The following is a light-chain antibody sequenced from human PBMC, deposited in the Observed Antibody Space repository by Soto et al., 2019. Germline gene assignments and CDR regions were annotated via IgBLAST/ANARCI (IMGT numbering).Light chain of an antibody. V-gene: IGLV2-11*01. J-gene: IGLJ3*02. CDR2: DVN. Sequence: QSVLTQPRSVSGSPGQSVTISCTGTSSDVGNYNYVSWYQQHPSKAPKLTIYDVNKRPSGVPDRVSASKSGNTASLTISGLQAEDEADYYCSSYAGSNTWVFVGGTKLTVL. CDR3: SSYAGSNTWV. CDR1: SSDVGNYNY.